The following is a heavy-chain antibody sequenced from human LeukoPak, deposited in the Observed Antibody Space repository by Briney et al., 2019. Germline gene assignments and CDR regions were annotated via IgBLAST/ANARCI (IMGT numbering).Heavy chain of an antibody. J-gene: IGHJ3*02. CDR3: AREVDTALANAFDI. D-gene: IGHD5-18*01. Sequence: SSETLSLTCTVSGGSISSYYWSWIRQPPGKGLEWIGYIYYSGSTNYNPSLESRVTISVDTSKNQFSLKLSSVTAADTAVYYCAREVDTALANAFDIWAKGQWSPSLQ. CDR2: IYYSGST. CDR1: GGSISSYY. V-gene: IGHV4-59*01.